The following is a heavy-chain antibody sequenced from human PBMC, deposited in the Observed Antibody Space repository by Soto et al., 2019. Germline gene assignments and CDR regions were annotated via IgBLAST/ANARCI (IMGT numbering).Heavy chain of an antibody. Sequence: PSETLSLTCTVSGGSISSYYWSWIRQPPGKGLEWIGYLYNAGSTIYNPSLKSRVTISVDMSQNQFSLNLNYVTAADTAVYYCARDLWGYCGTDCYPLDVWGQGTTVTVSS. J-gene: IGHJ6*02. CDR3: ARDLWGYCGTDCYPLDV. D-gene: IGHD2-21*02. V-gene: IGHV4-59*01. CDR2: LYNAGST. CDR1: GGSISSYY.